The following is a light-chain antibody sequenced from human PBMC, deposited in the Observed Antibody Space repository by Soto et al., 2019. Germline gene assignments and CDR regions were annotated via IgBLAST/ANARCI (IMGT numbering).Light chain of an antibody. CDR3: QHYNAYSRT. Sequence: DILMTQSPSTLSASIGDRVTITCRASQSIDTSLAWYQQKPGKAPKLLIYKASSLQSGVPSRFSGSGSGTEFTLTISSLQPDDFATYSCQHYNAYSRTFGQGTNVEVK. CDR2: KAS. J-gene: IGKJ1*01. CDR1: QSIDTS. V-gene: IGKV1-5*03.